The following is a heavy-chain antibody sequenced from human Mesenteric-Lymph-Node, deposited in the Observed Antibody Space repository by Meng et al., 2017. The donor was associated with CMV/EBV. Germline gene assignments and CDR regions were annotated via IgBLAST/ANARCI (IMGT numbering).Heavy chain of an antibody. CDR1: GFTFSDYY. CDR3: ARGGPSPEDF. J-gene: IGHJ4*02. D-gene: IGHD6-25*01. CDR2: IFHSGAT. Sequence: ESLKISCAASGFTFSDYYMSWIRQAPGKGLEWIGYIFHSGATDYNPSLKNRVTISVDTSKNQFSLRLTSVTAADTAVYYCARGGPSPEDFWGQGTLVTVSS. V-gene: IGHV4-59*01.